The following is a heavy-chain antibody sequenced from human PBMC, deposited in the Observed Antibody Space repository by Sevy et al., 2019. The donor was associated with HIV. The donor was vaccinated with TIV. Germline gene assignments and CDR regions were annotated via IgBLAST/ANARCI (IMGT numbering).Heavy chain of an antibody. CDR2: ISFDGDTK. Sequence: GGSLRLSCAASGFSFRNFGMHWVRQAPGKGLEWLALISFDGDTKYYGDSVKGRFTISRDNSKNTLYLQMNSLRVEYTAVYYCATRGGHDTSGDVSYYYYGMDVWGQGTTVTVSS. J-gene: IGHJ6*02. V-gene: IGHV3-30*03. CDR1: GFSFRNFG. D-gene: IGHD3-22*01. CDR3: ATRGGHDTSGDVSYYYYGMDV.